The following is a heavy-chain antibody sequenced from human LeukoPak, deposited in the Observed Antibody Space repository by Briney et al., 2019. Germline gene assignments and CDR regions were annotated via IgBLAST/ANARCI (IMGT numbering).Heavy chain of an antibody. CDR3: AKQARKVPAAIGPFDY. J-gene: IGHJ4*02. V-gene: IGHV3-30*02. CDR1: GFTFSSYG. CDR2: IRYDGSNK. Sequence: PGGSLRLSCAASGFTFSSYGMHWVRQAPGKGLEWVAFIRYDGSNKYYADSVKGRFTISRDNSKNTLYLQMDSLRAEDTAVYYCAKQARKVPAAIGPFDYWGQGTLVTVSS. D-gene: IGHD2-2*02.